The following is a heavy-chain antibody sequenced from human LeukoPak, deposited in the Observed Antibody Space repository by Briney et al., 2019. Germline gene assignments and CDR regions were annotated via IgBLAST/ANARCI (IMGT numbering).Heavy chain of an antibody. J-gene: IGHJ4*02. CDR2: IYYTGNP. V-gene: IGHV4-38-2*02. D-gene: IGHD6-13*01. Sequence: SETLSLTCTVSGNSISSAYYWGWIRQSPGKGLEWIGSIYYTGNPYYNPSLKSRVTISLDTSKNHFSLKLSSVTAADTAVYYCATSPPGYSSSWYNEEFDFWGQGTLVTVSS. CDR3: ATSPPGYSSSWYNEEFDF. CDR1: GNSISSAYY.